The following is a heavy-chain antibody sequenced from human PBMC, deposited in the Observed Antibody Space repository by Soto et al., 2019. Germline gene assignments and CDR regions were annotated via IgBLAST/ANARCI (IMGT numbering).Heavy chain of an antibody. V-gene: IGHV3-64D*06. D-gene: IGHD3-3*01. CDR3: LIPGLVATFNKFWSGLTDS. J-gene: IGHJ4*01. CDR1: GFTFSSYA. CDR2: ISSNGGST. Sequence: GGSLRLSCSASGFTFSSYAMHWVRQAPGKGLEYVSAISSNGGSTYYADSVKGRFTISRDNSKNTLYLQMSSLRAENTAVYYCLIPGLVATFNKFWSGLTDSWDQGSLVTVSS.